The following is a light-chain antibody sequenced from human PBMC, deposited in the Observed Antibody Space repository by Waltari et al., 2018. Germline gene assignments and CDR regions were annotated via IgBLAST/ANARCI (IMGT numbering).Light chain of an antibody. J-gene: IGKJ4*01. CDR1: QSVSSY. CDR3: QQRSNWPLLT. V-gene: IGKV3-11*01. Sequence: EIVLTQSPATLSLSPGASATPSCRASQSVSSYLDWYQQKPGQARRLLIYDASNRATGIPARFSGSGSGTDFTLTISSLEPEDFAVYYCQQRSNWPLLTFGGGTKVEIK. CDR2: DAS.